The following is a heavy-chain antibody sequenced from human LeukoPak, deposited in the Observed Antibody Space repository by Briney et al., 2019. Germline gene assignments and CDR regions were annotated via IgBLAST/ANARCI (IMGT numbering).Heavy chain of an antibody. CDR3: ARGGATMVRGVIIGYNWFDP. V-gene: IGHV1-2*02. D-gene: IGHD3-10*01. CDR1: GYTFSDYY. Sequence: ASVKVSCKASGYTFSDYYMHWVRQAPGQGLEWMGWINPNSGGTNYAQKFQGRVTMTRDTSISTAYMELSRLRSDDTAVYYCARGGATMVRGVIIGYNWFDPWGQGTLVTVSS. CDR2: INPNSGGT. J-gene: IGHJ5*02.